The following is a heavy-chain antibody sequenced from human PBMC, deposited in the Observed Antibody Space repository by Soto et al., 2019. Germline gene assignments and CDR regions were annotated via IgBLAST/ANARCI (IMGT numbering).Heavy chain of an antibody. D-gene: IGHD1-26*01. V-gene: IGHV3-30*18. CDR1: GFTFSNYG. CDR3: AKDRWELLRLFDY. J-gene: IGHJ4*02. CDR2: ISYDGSNK. Sequence: SLRLSCAASGFTFSNYGMHWVRQAPGKGLEWVAVISYDGSNKFYADSVKGRLTISRDNSKNTLYLQMNSLRAEDTAVYYCAKDRWELLRLFDYWGQGTLVTVSS.